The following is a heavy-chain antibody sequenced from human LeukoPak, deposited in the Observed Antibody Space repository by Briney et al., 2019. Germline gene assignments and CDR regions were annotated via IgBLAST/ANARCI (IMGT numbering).Heavy chain of an antibody. D-gene: IGHD1-26*01. CDR2: MNPNSGNT. CDR3: ARDPYSGSYSDYYYYYMDV. J-gene: IGHJ6*03. Sequence: GASVKVSCKASGYTFTSYDINWVRQATGQGLEWMGWMNPNSGNTGYAQKFQGRVTMTRNTSISTAYMELSSLRSEDTAVYYCARDPYSGSYSDYYYYYMDVWGKGTTVTVSS. CDR1: GYTFTSYD. V-gene: IGHV1-8*01.